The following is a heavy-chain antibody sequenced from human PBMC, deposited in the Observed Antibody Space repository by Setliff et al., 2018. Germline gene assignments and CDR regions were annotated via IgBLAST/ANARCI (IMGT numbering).Heavy chain of an antibody. CDR3: ARGGYRAEYGDYGDAFDI. Sequence: ASVKVSCKASGYTFISYDINWVRQAPGQGLEWMGWISAYNGNTNYAQKLQGRVTMTTDTSTSTAYMELRSLRSDDTAVYYCARGGYRAEYGDYGDAFDIWGQGTMVTVSS. V-gene: IGHV1-18*01. J-gene: IGHJ3*02. CDR2: ISAYNGNT. D-gene: IGHD4-17*01. CDR1: GYTFISYD.